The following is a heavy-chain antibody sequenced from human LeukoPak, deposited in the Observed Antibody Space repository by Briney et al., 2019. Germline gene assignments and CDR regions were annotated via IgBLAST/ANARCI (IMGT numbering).Heavy chain of an antibody. Sequence: SQTLSLTCAISGDSVSSNSAAWNWIRQSPSRGLEWLGRTYYKSKWYNDYAVSVKSRITINPDTSKNQFSLHLNSVTPEDTAVYYCARGAAAAYGANYYYYYFMDVWGKGTTVTISS. CDR1: GDSVSSNSAA. V-gene: IGHV6-1*01. D-gene: IGHD6-13*01. CDR2: TYYKSKWYN. J-gene: IGHJ6*03. CDR3: ARGAAAAYGANYYYYYFMDV.